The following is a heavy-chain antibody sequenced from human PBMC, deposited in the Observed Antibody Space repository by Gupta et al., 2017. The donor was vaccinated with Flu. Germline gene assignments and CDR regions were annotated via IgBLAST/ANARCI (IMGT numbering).Heavy chain of an antibody. D-gene: IGHD6-13*01. V-gene: IGHV4-61*02. CDR3: AREQQQRVLGAFDI. Sequence: QVQLQESGPGLVKPSQTLSLTCPVSGGSISSGSYYWSWIRQPAGKGLEWIGRIYTSGSTNYNPSLKSRVTISVDTSKNQFSLKLSSVTAADTAVYYCAREQQQRVLGAFDIWGQGTMVTVSS. J-gene: IGHJ3*02. CDR2: IYTSGST. CDR1: GGSISSGSYY.